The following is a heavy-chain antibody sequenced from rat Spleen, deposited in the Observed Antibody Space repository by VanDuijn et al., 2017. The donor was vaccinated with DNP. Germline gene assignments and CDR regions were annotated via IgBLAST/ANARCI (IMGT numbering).Heavy chain of an antibody. V-gene: IGHV5-25*01. Sequence: EVQLVESGGGLVQPGRSLKLSCAASGFTFSNYDMAWVRQAPTKGLEWFASISTSGGSRTYYPDSVKGRFTISRDKTKSSLYLQMNSLKSEDTATYYCASVYYGYPPYAMDGWGPGTSVTVSS. CDR1: GFTFSNYD. CDR2: ISTSGGSRT. CDR3: ASVYYGYPPYAMDG. J-gene: IGHJ4*01. D-gene: IGHD1-12*03.